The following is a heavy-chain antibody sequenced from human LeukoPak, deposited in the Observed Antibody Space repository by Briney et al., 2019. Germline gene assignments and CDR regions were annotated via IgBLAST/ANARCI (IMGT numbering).Heavy chain of an antibody. J-gene: IGHJ4*02. D-gene: IGHD3-3*01. Sequence: PGGSLRLSFPASEFTFSSYRMNWVHQAPGKGMEWVSYITNSGNSKSYADSVKGRFTISRDNTKNSLYLQMSGLRAEDTAVYYCARTRRSGYLTFDYWGQGILVTVSS. CDR2: ITNSGNSK. V-gene: IGHV3-48*01. CDR3: ARTRRSGYLTFDY. CDR1: EFTFSSYR.